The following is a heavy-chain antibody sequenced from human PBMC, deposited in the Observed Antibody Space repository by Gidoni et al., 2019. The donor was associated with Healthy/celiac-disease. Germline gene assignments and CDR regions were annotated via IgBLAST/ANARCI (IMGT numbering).Heavy chain of an antibody. J-gene: IGHJ4*02. CDR2: INSDGSST. CDR3: ARATGLVTPFDY. D-gene: IGHD3-3*01. V-gene: IGHV3-74*01. CDR1: GFPFSSYW. Sequence: EVQLVESGGGLVQPGVSLSLSCAASGFPFSSYWMHWVRQAPGKGLVWVSRINSDGSSTSYADSVKGRFTISRDNAKNTLYLQMNSLRAEDTAVYYCARATGLVTPFDYWGQGTLVTVSS.